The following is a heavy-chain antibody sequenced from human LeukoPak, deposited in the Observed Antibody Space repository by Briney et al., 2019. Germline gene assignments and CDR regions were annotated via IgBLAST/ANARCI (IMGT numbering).Heavy chain of an antibody. CDR1: GGSFSVYY. CDR3: ARVLTGYCSGGSCYPY. Sequence: SETLSLTCAVYGGSFSVYYWSWIRQPPGKGLEWIGEINHSGSTNYNPSLKSRVTISVDTSKNQFSLKLGSVTAADTAVYYCARVLTGYCSGGSCYPYWGQGTLVTVSS. V-gene: IGHV4-34*01. D-gene: IGHD2-15*01. CDR2: INHSGST. J-gene: IGHJ4*02.